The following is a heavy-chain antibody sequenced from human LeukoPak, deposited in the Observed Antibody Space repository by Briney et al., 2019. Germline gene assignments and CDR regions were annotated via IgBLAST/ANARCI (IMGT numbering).Heavy chain of an antibody. Sequence: GGSLRLSRAASGFTFSNYWMHWVRHVPGKGLVWVSRINDDGSATFYADSVKGRFTISRDNAKNTLFLQMSSLRAEDTAVYFCAREILAPGKTHDYWGQGTLVTVSS. CDR3: AREILAPGKTHDY. CDR1: GFTFSNYW. V-gene: IGHV3-74*01. CDR2: INDDGSAT. J-gene: IGHJ4*02.